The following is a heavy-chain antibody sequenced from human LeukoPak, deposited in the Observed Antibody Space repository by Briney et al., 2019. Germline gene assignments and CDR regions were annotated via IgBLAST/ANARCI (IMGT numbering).Heavy chain of an antibody. D-gene: IGHD7-27*01. CDR3: ARSPTRTGPFDY. CDR1: GFTFSSYA. CDR2: ISSNGGST. J-gene: IGHJ4*02. Sequence: GGSLRLSCAASGFTFSSYAMHWVRQAPGKGLEYVSAISSNGGSTYYANSVKGRFTISRDNSKNTLYLQMGSLRAEDMAVYYCARSPTRTGPFDYWGQGTLVTVSS. V-gene: IGHV3-64*01.